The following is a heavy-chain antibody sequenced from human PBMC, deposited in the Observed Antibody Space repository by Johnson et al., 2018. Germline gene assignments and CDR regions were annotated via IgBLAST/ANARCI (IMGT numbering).Heavy chain of an antibody. Sequence: VQLQESGGGLVKPGGSLRLSCAASGFTFSNAWMSWVRQAPGKGLEWVGRIKSKTDGGTTDYAAPVKGRFTISRDDSKNTLYLQMNSLRAEGTAGYYCAGGGRVGNDACDIWGQGTMVTGPS. CDR2: IKSKTDGGTT. V-gene: IGHV3-15*01. CDR3: AGGGRVGNDACDI. D-gene: IGHD1-1*01. J-gene: IGHJ3*02. CDR1: GFTFSNAW.